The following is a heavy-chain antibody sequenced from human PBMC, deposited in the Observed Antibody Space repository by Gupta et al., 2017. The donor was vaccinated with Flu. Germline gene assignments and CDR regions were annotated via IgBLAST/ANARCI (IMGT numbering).Heavy chain of an antibody. CDR2: IWSDGRNP. V-gene: IGHV3-33*01. D-gene: IGHD2-21*01. Sequence: QVQLVESGGGVVQPGRSLRLSCAAPGLSFSDYGMHWVRQAPGKGLEWVAAIWSDGRNPKYADSVRGRFTISRDNSKNTLYLQMNSLRAEDTAVYFCARDKLWDDIGWELNWYGDLWGRGTRVTVSS. CDR3: ARDKLWDDIGWELNWYGDL. CDR1: GLSFSDYG. J-gene: IGHJ2*01.